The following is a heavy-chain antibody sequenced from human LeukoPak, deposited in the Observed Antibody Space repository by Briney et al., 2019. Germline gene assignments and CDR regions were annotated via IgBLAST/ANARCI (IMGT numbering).Heavy chain of an antibody. D-gene: IGHD4-23*01. J-gene: IGHJ6*02. CDR1: GFTFSSYG. CDR2: ISYDGSNK. Sequence: GGSLRLSCAASGFTFSSYGMHWVRQAPGKGLEWVAVISYDGSNKYYADSVKGRFTISRDNSKNTLYLQMNSLRAEDTAVYYCALTTVVTQDGMDVWGQGTTVTVSS. CDR3: ALTTVVTQDGMDV. V-gene: IGHV3-30*03.